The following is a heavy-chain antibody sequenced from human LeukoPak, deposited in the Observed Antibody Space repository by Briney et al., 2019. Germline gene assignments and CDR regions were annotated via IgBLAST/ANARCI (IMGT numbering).Heavy chain of an antibody. CDR2: IFYSGST. CDR1: GGSISSYY. D-gene: IGHD5-24*01. CDR3: ARDEDGYNWFDY. Sequence: PSETLSLTCTVFGGSISSYYWSWIRQPPGKGLEWIGYIFYSGSTNYNPSLKSRVTISVDTSKNQFSLKLSSVTAADTAVYYCARDEDGYNWFDYWGQGTLVTVSS. V-gene: IGHV4-59*01. J-gene: IGHJ4*02.